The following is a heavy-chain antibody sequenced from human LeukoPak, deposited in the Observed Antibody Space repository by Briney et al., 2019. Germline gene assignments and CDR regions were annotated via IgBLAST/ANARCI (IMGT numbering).Heavy chain of an antibody. CDR1: GGSISSGDYY. CDR3: ARDSRSTPFYY. CDR2: IYYSGST. Sequence: KPSETLSLTCTVSGGSISSGDYYWSWIRQPPGKGLEWIGYIYYSGSTYYNPSLKSRVTISVDTSKNQFSLKLSSVTAADTVVYYCARDSRSTPFYYWGQGTLVTVSS. V-gene: IGHV4-30-4*01. D-gene: IGHD5/OR15-5a*01. J-gene: IGHJ4*02.